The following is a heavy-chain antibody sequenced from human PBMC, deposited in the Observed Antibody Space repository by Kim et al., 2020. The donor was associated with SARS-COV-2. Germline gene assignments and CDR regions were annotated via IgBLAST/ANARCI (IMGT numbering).Heavy chain of an antibody. V-gene: IGHV3-7*03. D-gene: IGHD6-19*01. Sequence: GGSLRLSCAASGFTFSSYWMSWVRQAPGKGLEWVANIKQDGSEKYYVDSVKGRFTISRDNAKNSLYLQMNSLRAEDTAVYYCARDIQWLATAGYYYGMDVWGQGTTVTVSS. CDR1: GFTFSSYW. J-gene: IGHJ6*02. CDR2: IKQDGSEK. CDR3: ARDIQWLATAGYYYGMDV.